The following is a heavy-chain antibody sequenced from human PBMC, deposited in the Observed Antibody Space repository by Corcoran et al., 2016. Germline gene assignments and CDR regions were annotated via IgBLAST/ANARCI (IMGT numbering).Heavy chain of an antibody. Sequence: QVQLVESGGGLVQPGGSLRLSCAASGFTFSSYGMHWVRQAPGKGLEWVAVIWYDRSNKYYADSVKGRFTISRDNSKNTLYLQMNSLRAEDTAVYYVAGDTQLGYSSYYAFDIWGQGTMVTVSS. CDR2: IWYDRSNK. D-gene: IGHD6-13*01. V-gene: IGHV3-33*01. CDR3: AGDTQLGYSSYYAFDI. J-gene: IGHJ3*02. CDR1: GFTFSSYG.